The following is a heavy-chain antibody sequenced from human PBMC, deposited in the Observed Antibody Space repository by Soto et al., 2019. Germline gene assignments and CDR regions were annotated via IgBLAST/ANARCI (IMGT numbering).Heavy chain of an antibody. J-gene: IGHJ4*02. CDR2: IIPIIGVT. CDR1: GDTFNSYV. CDR3: ARESLCAKAADH. V-gene: IGHV1-69*17. Sequence: QVQLVQSGAEVKRPGSSVKVSCESSGDTFNSYVISWVRQAPGQGLAWMGGIIPIIGVTHYAQKFQGRVTIIALSSTAPASMELSNLGFEDTALYYCARESLCAKAADHWGQGTLVTVSS. D-gene: IGHD6-25*01.